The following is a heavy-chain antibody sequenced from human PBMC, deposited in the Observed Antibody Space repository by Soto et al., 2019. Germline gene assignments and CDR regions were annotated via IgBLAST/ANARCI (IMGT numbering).Heavy chain of an antibody. CDR2: IFSNDEK. CDR1: GFSLSNAGLG. J-gene: IGHJ5*02. CDR3: ASTYSTSWYWFDP. D-gene: IGHD6-13*01. V-gene: IGHV2-26*04. Sequence: QVTVKESGPVLVKPTETLTLTCTVSGFSLSNAGLGVSWIRQPPGKALEWLAHIFSNDEKSYSTSLKSRLTISKDTSKTQLVLTRTNMDPVDTATYYCASTYSTSWYWFDPWGQGTLVTVSS.